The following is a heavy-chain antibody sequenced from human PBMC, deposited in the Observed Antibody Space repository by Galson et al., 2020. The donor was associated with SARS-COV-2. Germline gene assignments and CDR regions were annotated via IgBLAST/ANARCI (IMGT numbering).Heavy chain of an antibody. CDR1: VDSVSTNSAA. J-gene: IGHJ2*01. CDR2: TYYRSKGYS. CDR3: AREVDRVAGTRVYFDL. D-gene: IGHD1-7*01. V-gene: IGHV6-1*01. Sequence: SQTLSLTCAISVDSVSTNSAACSWIRQSPSRGLELLEWTYYRSKGYSEYAVSVKSRITINPDTSVNQFSLHLNSVTPEDTAVYYFAREVDRVAGTRVYFDLWGRGSLVAVSS.